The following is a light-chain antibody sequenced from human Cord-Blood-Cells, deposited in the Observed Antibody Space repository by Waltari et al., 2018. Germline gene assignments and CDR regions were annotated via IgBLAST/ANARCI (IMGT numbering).Light chain of an antibody. V-gene: IGLV2-14*01. CDR1: SSDVGGYNY. CDR2: DVS. CDR3: SSYTSSPYV. J-gene: IGLJ1*01. Sequence: QSALTQPASVSGSPGQSLTISCTGTSSDVGGYNYVSWYQQHPGKAPKLMIYDVSKRPSGVSNRFSGSKSGNTASLTISGLQAEDEADYYCSSYTSSPYVFGTGTKVTVL.